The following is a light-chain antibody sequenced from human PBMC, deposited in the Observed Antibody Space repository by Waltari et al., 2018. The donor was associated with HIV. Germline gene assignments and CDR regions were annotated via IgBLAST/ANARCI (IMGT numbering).Light chain of an antibody. CDR1: SSNIVNIF. CDR2: DNH. V-gene: IGLV1-51*01. CDR3: GTWDSSLSAGL. Sequence: QSVLTQPPSVSAAPGQKVTISCSGSSSNIVNIFVSWYQQLPGTAPKLLIYDNHKRPSGIPDRFSGSKSGTAATLRITALQTGDEADYYCGTWDSSLSAGLFGGGTKLTVL. J-gene: IGLJ3*02.